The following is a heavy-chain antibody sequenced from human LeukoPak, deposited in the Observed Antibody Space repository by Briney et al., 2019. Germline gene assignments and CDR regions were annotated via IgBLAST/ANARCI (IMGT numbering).Heavy chain of an antibody. Sequence: GASVKVSCKASGYIFINYGISWVRQAPGQGLEWMGWISPFNGHTNYAPNLQDRLTMTTDTSTSTAYMELRSLRSDDTAVYYCAKTRDTVLNEYWGQGTLVTVS. CDR2: ISPFNGHT. J-gene: IGHJ4*02. CDR1: GYIFINYG. CDR3: AKTRDTVLNEY. V-gene: IGHV1-18*01.